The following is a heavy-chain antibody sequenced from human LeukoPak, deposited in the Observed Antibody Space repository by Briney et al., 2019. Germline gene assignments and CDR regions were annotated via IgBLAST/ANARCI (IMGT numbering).Heavy chain of an antibody. Sequence: RGSLRLSCAASGFTFSSYGMHWVRQAPGKGLEWVAFIRYDGSNKYYADSVKGRFTISRDNSKNTLYLQMNSLRAEDTAVYYCAKDGVRFLEWLLQYHLDYWGQGTLVTVSS. V-gene: IGHV3-30*02. D-gene: IGHD3-3*01. CDR2: IRYDGSNK. J-gene: IGHJ4*02. CDR1: GFTFSSYG. CDR3: AKDGVRFLEWLLQYHLDY.